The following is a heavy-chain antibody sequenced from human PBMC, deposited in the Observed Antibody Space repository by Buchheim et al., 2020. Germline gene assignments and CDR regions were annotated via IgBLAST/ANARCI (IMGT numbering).Heavy chain of an antibody. D-gene: IGHD3-22*01. CDR1: GFTFSTHE. Sequence: EVQLVESGGDLVQPGGSLRLSCGVSGFTFSTHEMHWVRQAPGRGLEWISYISTSSSAKYYADSVKGRFTISRDNAKNSLYLQIHSLRAEDTAIYYCATLSVYDQRGNPVDYWGQGT. V-gene: IGHV3-48*03. J-gene: IGHJ4*02. CDR3: ATLSVYDQRGNPVDY. CDR2: ISTSSSAK.